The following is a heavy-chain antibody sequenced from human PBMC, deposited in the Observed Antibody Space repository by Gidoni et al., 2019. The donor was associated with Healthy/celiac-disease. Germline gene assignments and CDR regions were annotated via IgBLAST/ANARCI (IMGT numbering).Heavy chain of an antibody. CDR2: ISAYNGNT. D-gene: IGHD3-22*01. CDR1: GYTFTSYR. V-gene: IGHV1-18*01. J-gene: IGHJ6*02. Sequence: QVQLVQSGAEVKKPGASVKVSCKASGYTFTSYRISWVRQAPGQGLEWMGWISAYNGNTNDAQKLQGRVTMTTDTSTSTAYMELRSLRSDDTAVYYCAREGPAYYDSSGYYYGMDVWGQGTTVTVSS. CDR3: AREGPAYYDSSGYYYGMDV.